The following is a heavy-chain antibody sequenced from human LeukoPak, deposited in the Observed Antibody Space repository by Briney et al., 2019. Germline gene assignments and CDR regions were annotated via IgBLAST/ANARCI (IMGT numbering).Heavy chain of an antibody. J-gene: IGHJ4*02. V-gene: IGHV1-69*05. Sequence: GASVKVSCKASGYTFTSYAMNWVRQAPGQGLEWLGRIIPIFGTTTYAQKFQGRVTIITDASTSTVYMELSSLRSEDTAVYYCARWAGLCTTNNCYNPFDYWGQGTLVTVSS. D-gene: IGHD2-2*02. CDR1: GYTFTSYA. CDR3: ARWAGLCTTNNCYNPFDY. CDR2: IIPIFGTT.